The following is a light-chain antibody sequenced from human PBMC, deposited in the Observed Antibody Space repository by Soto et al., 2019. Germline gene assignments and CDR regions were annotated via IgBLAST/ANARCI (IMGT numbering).Light chain of an antibody. CDR3: QEYNSYRT. V-gene: IGKV1-5*03. CDR1: QTISSW. J-gene: IGKJ1*01. Sequence: DIQMTQSPSTLSGSVGDRVAVACRASQTISSWLAWYQQKPGKAPKLLIYKASTLKSGVPSRFSGSGSGTECTLASGSLQPDDFAIYYCQEYNSYRTFGQGTKV. CDR2: KAS.